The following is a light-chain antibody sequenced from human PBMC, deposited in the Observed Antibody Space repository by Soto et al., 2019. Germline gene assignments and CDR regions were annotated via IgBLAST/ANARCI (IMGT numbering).Light chain of an antibody. Sequence: EIVMTQSPATLSVSPGERATLSCRASQSVSSNLVWYQQKPGQAPRLLIYGASTRATSIPDRFSGSGSGTEFTLTISSLQSEDCAVYYCQQYNNWPRTFGQGTKVEIK. CDR1: QSVSSN. V-gene: IGKV3-15*01. CDR3: QQYNNWPRT. CDR2: GAS. J-gene: IGKJ1*01.